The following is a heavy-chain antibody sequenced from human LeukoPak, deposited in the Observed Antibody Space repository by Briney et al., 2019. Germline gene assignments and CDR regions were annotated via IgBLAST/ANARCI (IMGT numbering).Heavy chain of an antibody. Sequence: SETLSLTCTVSGGTISSGGYYWSWIRQPPGKGLEWIGWVYYSGSTNYNPSLKSRVTISLDTSKNQFSLKLSSVTAADTAVYYCARQQVRGGIFGDFDYWGQGTLVTVSS. CDR1: GGTISSGGYY. J-gene: IGHJ4*02. V-gene: IGHV4-61*08. D-gene: IGHD3-10*01. CDR2: VYYSGST. CDR3: ARQQVRGGIFGDFDY.